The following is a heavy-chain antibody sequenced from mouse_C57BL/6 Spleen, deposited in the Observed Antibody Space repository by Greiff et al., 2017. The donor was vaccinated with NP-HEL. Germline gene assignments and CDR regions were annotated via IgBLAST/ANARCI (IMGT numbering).Heavy chain of an antibody. Sequence: EVQLQQSGPELVKPGASVKISCKASGYSFTGYYMNWVKQSPEKSLEWIGEINPSTGGTTYNQKFKAKATLTVDKSSSTAYMQLKSLTSEDSAVYYCARSSRKSSFTYYAMDYWGQGTSVTVSS. CDR2: INPSTGGT. J-gene: IGHJ4*01. V-gene: IGHV1-42*01. D-gene: IGHD1-1*01. CDR3: ARSSRKSSFTYYAMDY. CDR1: GYSFTGYY.